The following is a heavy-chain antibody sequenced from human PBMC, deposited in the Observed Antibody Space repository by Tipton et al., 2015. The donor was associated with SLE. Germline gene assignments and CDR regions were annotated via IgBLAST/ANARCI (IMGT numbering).Heavy chain of an antibody. J-gene: IGHJ4*03. CDR1: GGSINSRSYY. CDR2: IYYSGNT. Sequence: TLSLTCSVSGGSINSRSYYWGWIRQSPGKGLEWIGSIYYSGNTYYTPSLESRVTMSLDTSKNQFSLKLGSVTAADTAVYYCARLTIGVAWTFDYWGQGTMVTVSS. CDR3: ARLTIGVAWTFDY. D-gene: IGHD3-9*01. V-gene: IGHV4-39*07.